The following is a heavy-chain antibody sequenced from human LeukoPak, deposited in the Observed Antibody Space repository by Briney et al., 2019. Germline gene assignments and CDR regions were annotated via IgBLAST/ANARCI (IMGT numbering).Heavy chain of an antibody. J-gene: IGHJ4*02. CDR1: GFTFSSYA. Sequence: GGSLRLSCAASGFTFSSYAMSWVRQAPGKGLEWVSAISGSGGSTYYADSVKGRFTISRDNAKNTLYLQMNRLRVEDTAVYHCVRALSGTDDFWGQGTLVTVSS. CDR3: VRALSGTDDF. CDR2: ISGSGGST. V-gene: IGHV3-23*01. D-gene: IGHD1-7*01.